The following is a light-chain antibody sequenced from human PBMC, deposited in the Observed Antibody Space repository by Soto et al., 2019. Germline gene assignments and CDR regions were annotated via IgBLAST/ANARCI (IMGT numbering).Light chain of an antibody. V-gene: IGKV1-33*01. CDR3: QQYYSYPQT. J-gene: IGKJ1*01. CDR1: QDISDY. Sequence: DIQMTQSPSSLSASVGDRVTITCQASQDISDYLNWYHQKPGKAPKFLIYDASYLETGVPSRFSGSGSGTDFTFTISSLQPEDIGTYYCQQYYSYPQTFGQGTKVEIK. CDR2: DAS.